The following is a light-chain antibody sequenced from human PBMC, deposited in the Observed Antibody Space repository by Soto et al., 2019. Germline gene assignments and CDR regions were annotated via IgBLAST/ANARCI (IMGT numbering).Light chain of an antibody. CDR3: QQYNDWPRT. J-gene: IGKJ1*01. CDR2: GAS. Sequence: EIVMTQSPATLSVSPGERATLSCRASQSVGTYLAWYQQKPGQAPRLLIYGASTRAAGISPRFSGGGSGTEFTLTIRSLQSEDFAVYYCQQYNDWPRTFCQGTKVGIK. V-gene: IGKV3-15*01. CDR1: QSVGTY.